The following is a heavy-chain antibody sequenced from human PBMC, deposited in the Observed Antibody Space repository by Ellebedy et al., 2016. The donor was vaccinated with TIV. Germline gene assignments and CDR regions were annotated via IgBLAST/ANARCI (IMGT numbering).Heavy chain of an antibody. CDR3: ASILGKDWYFDL. V-gene: IGHV3-30*03. D-gene: IGHD3-3*02. CDR2: ISYDGSNK. CDR1: GFTFSRYG. J-gene: IGHJ2*01. Sequence: PGGSLRLSCAASGFTFSRYGMHWVRQAPGKGLEWVAVISYDGSNKYYADSVKGRFTIPRDNSKNTLYLQMNSLRAEDTAVYYCASILGKDWYFDLWGRGTLVTVSS.